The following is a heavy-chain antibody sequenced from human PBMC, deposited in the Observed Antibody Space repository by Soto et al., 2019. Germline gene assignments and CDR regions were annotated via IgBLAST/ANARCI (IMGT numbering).Heavy chain of an antibody. CDR3: ARGITQYNWNENWFDP. Sequence: SETLSLTCTVSGGSISSYYWSWIRQPPGKGLEWIGYIYYSGSTNYNPSLKSRVTISVDTSENQFSLKLSSVTAADTAVYYCARGITQYNWNENWFDPWGQGTLVTVSS. D-gene: IGHD1-20*01. CDR1: GGSISSYY. J-gene: IGHJ5*02. CDR2: IYYSGST. V-gene: IGHV4-59*01.